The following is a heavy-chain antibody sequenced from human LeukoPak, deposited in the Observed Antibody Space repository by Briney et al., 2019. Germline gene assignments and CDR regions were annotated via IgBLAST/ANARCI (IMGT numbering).Heavy chain of an antibody. J-gene: IGHJ4*02. CDR2: ISGSGGST. CDR3: AKDHAVTTDFDY. V-gene: IGHV3-23*01. CDR1: GFTHSSYA. D-gene: IGHD4-17*01. Sequence: GGSLRLSCPASGFTHSSYAMSWVHQAPGKGLDRVSAISGSGGSTYYADSVKGRFTISRDNSKNTLYLQMNSLRAEDAAVYYCAKDHAVTTDFDYWGQGTLVTVSS.